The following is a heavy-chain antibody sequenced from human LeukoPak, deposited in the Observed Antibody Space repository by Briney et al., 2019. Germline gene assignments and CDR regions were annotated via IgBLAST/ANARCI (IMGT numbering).Heavy chain of an antibody. V-gene: IGHV3-23*01. CDR1: GGSISSYY. CDR3: AKVSGGGLYYDGMDV. CDR2: ISGSGGTT. Sequence: ETLSLTCTVSGGSISSYYWSWVRQAPGKGLEWVSVISGSGGTTYYADSVKGRFTISRDSSKNTLYLQMNSLRAEDTAVYYCAKVSGGGLYYDGMDVWGQGTTVTVSS. D-gene: IGHD1-14*01. J-gene: IGHJ6*02.